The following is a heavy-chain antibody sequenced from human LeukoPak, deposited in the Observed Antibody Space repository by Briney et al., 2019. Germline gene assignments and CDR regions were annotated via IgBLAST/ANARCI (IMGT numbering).Heavy chain of an antibody. Sequence: ASVKVSCKASGGTFSSYAISWVRQAPGQGLEWMGGIIPIFGTANYAQKFQGRVTITADKSTSTAYMELSSLRSEDTAVYYCARDYFPINSGSPGLRVYETKNPSDYWGQGTLVTVSS. CDR3: ARDYFPINSGSPGLRVYETKNPSDY. D-gene: IGHD1-26*01. V-gene: IGHV1-69*06. J-gene: IGHJ4*02. CDR1: GGTFSSYA. CDR2: IIPIFGTA.